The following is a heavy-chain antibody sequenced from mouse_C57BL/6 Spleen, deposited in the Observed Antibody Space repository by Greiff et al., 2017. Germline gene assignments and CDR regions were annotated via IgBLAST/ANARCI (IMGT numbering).Heavy chain of an antibody. V-gene: IGHV1-54*01. J-gene: IGHJ1*03. CDR2: INPGSGGT. CDR1: GYAFTNYL. Sequence: LMESVAELVRPGTSVKVSCKASGYAFTNYLIEWVKQRPGQGLEWIGVINPGSGGTNYNEKFKGKATLTADKSSSTAYMHLSSLTSEDSAVYFCARDYSNYVGYFDVWGTGTTVTVSS. CDR3: ARDYSNYVGYFDV. D-gene: IGHD2-5*01.